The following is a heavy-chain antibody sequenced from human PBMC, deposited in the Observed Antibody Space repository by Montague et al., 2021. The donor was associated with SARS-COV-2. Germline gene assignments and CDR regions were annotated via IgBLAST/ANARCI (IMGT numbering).Heavy chain of an antibody. CDR2: VFYTGNT. J-gene: IGHJ4*02. CDR1: GADVSRGNYY. D-gene: IGHD1-1*01. Sequence: SETLSLTCSVSGADVSRGNYYWSWIRQPPGRGLEWIGYVFYTGNTNYNPSLKSRVTISVDTSKSLFSLDLTSVTAADTAVYYCARGAPGYWGQGTLVTVSS. CDR3: ARGAPGY. V-gene: IGHV4-61*03.